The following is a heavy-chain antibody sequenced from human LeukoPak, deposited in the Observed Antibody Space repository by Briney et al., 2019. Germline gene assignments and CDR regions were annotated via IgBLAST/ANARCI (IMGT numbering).Heavy chain of an antibody. V-gene: IGHV4-39*01. CDR2: IYYSGST. J-gene: IGHJ4*02. Sequence: PSETLSLTCAVSGDSISTSNSYWGWIRRPPGKGLEWVGSIYYSGSTYYNPSLKSRVTISVDTSKNQFSLKLSSVTAADTAVYYCARTRYYYNSRSYGAPYYFDYWGQGTLVTVSS. D-gene: IGHD3-10*01. CDR1: GDSISTSNSY. CDR3: ARTRYYYNSRSYGAPYYFDY.